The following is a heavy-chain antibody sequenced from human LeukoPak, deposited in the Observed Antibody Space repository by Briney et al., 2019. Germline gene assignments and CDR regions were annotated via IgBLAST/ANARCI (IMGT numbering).Heavy chain of an antibody. CDR3: ARDQAVAGIYYFDY. Sequence: GSSVKVSCKASGGTFSSYAISWVRQAPGQGLEWMGGIIPIFGTAYYAQKFQGRVTITADESTSTAYMELSSLRSEDTAVYYCARDQAVAGIYYFDYWGQGTLVTVSS. V-gene: IGHV1-69*01. D-gene: IGHD6-19*01. J-gene: IGHJ4*02. CDR1: GGTFSSYA. CDR2: IIPIFGTA.